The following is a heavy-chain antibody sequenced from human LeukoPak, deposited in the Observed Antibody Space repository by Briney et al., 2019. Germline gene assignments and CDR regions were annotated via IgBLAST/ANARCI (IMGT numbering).Heavy chain of an antibody. V-gene: IGHV4-4*07. Sequence: PSETLSLTCTVSGGSLSSYYWSWIRQPAGKGLEWIGRIYTSGSPNYNPSLKRRVTMSVDPSKNQFSLKLSSVTAADTAVYYCARAPYCSGGSCYYRHYYYYYMDVWGKGTTVTVPS. CDR2: IYTSGSP. J-gene: IGHJ6*03. CDR3: ARAPYCSGGSCYYRHYYYYYMDV. CDR1: GGSLSSYY. D-gene: IGHD2-15*01.